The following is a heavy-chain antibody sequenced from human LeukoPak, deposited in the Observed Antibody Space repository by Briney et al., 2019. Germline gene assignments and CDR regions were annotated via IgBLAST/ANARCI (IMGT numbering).Heavy chain of an antibody. V-gene: IGHV3-64D*06. Sequence: PGGSLRLSCSASGFAFSSSPMHWVRQAPGKTLECVSAISSDGRNAYYADSVKGRFTMSRDNSKNTLSLQMSSLRPEDTAVYYCVPHINYSYQYWGRGTQVTVS. CDR1: GFAFSSSP. D-gene: IGHD5-18*01. CDR3: VPHINYSYQY. CDR2: ISSDGRNA. J-gene: IGHJ4*02.